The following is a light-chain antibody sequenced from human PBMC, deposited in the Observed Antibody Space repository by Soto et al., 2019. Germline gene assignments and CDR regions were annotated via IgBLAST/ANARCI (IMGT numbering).Light chain of an antibody. V-gene: IGKV1-27*01. CDR1: QGIYNY. J-gene: IGKJ4*01. Sequence: DIQMTQSPSSLSASVGDRVTITCRASQGIYNYLAWYQQKPGKVPKLLIYGASTLQSGVPSRFSGSGSGTDFTLTISSLQPEDVATYYCLKYSSAPPKFSFGGGTKVEIK. CDR2: GAS. CDR3: LKYSSAPPKFS.